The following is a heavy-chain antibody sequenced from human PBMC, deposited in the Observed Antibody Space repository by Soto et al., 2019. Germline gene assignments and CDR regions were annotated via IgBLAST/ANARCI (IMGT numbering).Heavy chain of an antibody. V-gene: IGHV3-30*18. CDR2: ISYDGSNK. D-gene: IGHD6-19*01. CDR3: AKDRNWLVPYYYYGMDV. CDR1: GFTFSSYG. J-gene: IGHJ6*02. Sequence: QVQLVESGGGVVQPGRSLRLSCAASGFTFSSYGMHWVRQAPGKGLEWVAVISYDGSNKYYADSVKGRFTISRDNSKNTLYLQMNSLRAEDTAVYYCAKDRNWLVPYYYYGMDVWGQGTTVTVSS.